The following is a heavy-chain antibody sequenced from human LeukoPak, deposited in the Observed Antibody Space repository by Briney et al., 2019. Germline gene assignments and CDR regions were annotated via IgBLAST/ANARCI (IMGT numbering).Heavy chain of an antibody. CDR1: GFTFSSYS. Sequence: GGSLRLSCAASGFTFSSYSMNRVRQAPGKGLEWVSSISSSGSYIYYADSVKGRFTISRDNAKNSLYVQMNSLRAEDAAVYYCARGYSSSWYTDLDYWGQGTLVTVSS. J-gene: IGHJ4*02. V-gene: IGHV3-21*06. CDR2: ISSSGSYI. CDR3: ARGYSSSWYTDLDY. D-gene: IGHD6-13*01.